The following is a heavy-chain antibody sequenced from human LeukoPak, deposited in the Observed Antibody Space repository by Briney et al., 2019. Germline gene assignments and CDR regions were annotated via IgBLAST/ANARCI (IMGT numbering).Heavy chain of an antibody. D-gene: IGHD6-13*01. V-gene: IGHV3-48*01. CDR1: GFTFSSYS. CDR2: ISSSSSTI. J-gene: IGHJ6*03. CDR3: ARSPHNLAQAAGPYYYYYMDV. Sequence: PGGSLRLSCAASGFTFSSYSMNWVRQAPGKGLEWVSYISSSSSTIYYADSVKGRFTISRDNAKNSLYLQMNSLRAEDTAVYYCARSPHNLAQAAGPYYYYYMDVWGKGTTVTVSS.